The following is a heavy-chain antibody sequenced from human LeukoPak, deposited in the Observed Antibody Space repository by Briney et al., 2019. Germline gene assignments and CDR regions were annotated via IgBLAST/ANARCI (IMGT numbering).Heavy chain of an antibody. V-gene: IGHV3-23*01. CDR2: ISGSGGST. D-gene: IGHD1-26*01. CDR1: GFTFSSYA. CDR3: AKSIGYSGSYYVYYYGMDV. Sequence: GGSLRLSCAASGFTFSSYAMSWVRQAPGKGLEWVSAISGSGGSTYYADSVKGRFTISRDNSKNTLYLQMNSLRAEDTAVYYCAKSIGYSGSYYVYYYGMDVWGQGTTVTVSS. J-gene: IGHJ6*02.